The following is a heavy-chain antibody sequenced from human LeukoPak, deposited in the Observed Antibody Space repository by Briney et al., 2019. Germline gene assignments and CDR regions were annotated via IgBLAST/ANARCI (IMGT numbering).Heavy chain of an antibody. CDR2: ISSSSSTI. CDR1: GFTFSSYS. Sequence: GGSLRLSCAASGFTFSSYSMNWVRQAPGKGLEWVSYISSSSSTIYYADSVKGRFTISKDNAKNSLYLQMNSLRAEDTAVYYCARVGATWGLYFDYWGQGTLVTVSS. J-gene: IGHJ4*02. V-gene: IGHV3-48*04. CDR3: ARVGATWGLYFDY. D-gene: IGHD1-26*01.